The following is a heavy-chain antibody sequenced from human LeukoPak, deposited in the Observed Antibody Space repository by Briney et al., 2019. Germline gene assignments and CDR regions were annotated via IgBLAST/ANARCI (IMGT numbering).Heavy chain of an antibody. Sequence: SGPTLMHPTQTLTLTCTFSGFCLGTRGVGVGWVRQPPGKAVEWLSLSYWDDDKRYNSSLKSRLTITKDTSKTQVVLTMTNVDPVDTATYYCVHRRIYSPFDYWGQGALVTVSS. CDR2: SYWDDDK. CDR3: VHRRIYSPFDY. CDR1: GFCLGTRGVG. D-gene: IGHD4-11*01. V-gene: IGHV2-5*02. J-gene: IGHJ4*02.